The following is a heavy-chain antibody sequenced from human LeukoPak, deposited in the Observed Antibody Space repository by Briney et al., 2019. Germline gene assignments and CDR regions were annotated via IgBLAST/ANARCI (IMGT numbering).Heavy chain of an antibody. J-gene: IGHJ1*01. V-gene: IGHV3-21*01. CDR1: GFTFSNYA. D-gene: IGHD2-2*01. CDR2: ISSSSSYI. Sequence: GGSLRLSCAASGFTFSNYAMSWVRQAPGKGLEWVSSISSSSSYIYYADSVKGRFTISRDNAKNSLYLQMNSLRAEDTAVYYCARDRFVVVPAADWGQGTLVTVSS. CDR3: ARDRFVVVPAAD.